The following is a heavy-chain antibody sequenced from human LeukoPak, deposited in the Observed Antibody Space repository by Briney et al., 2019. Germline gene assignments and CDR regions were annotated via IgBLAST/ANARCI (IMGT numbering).Heavy chain of an antibody. CDR1: GGSFSNFH. V-gene: IGHV4-34*01. J-gene: IGHJ6*03. Sequence: SETLSLTCAIYGGSFSNFHWNWIRQSPGKGLEWIGEITQSGNTNYNPSLKSRVTISLDTSKNQFSLKLSSVTAADTAVYYCASVRRGFGESSKYYGYYYMGVWGKGTTVTISS. CDR3: ASVRRGFGESSKYYGYYYMGV. CDR2: ITQSGNT. D-gene: IGHD3-10*01.